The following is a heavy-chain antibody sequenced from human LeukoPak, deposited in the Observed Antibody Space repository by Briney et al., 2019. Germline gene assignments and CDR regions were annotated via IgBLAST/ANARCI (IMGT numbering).Heavy chain of an antibody. CDR2: IYYSGNT. CDR1: GDSYSSGGYP. Sequence: SHTLSLTCAVSGDSYSSGGYPWSWIRQPPGKGLEWNGYIYYSGNTYYNPSLKSRVTISVDRAKNQFSLKLSSVTAADTAVYYCARGTMIERWFDLWGQGTLVTVSS. V-gene: IGHV4-30-2*01. J-gene: IGHJ5*02. CDR3: ARGTMIERWFDL. D-gene: IGHD3-22*01.